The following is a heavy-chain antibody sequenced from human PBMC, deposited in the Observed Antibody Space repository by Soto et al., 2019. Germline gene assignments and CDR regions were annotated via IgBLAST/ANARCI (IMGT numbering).Heavy chain of an antibody. CDR2: INHSGST. J-gene: IGHJ3*02. CDR3: ARVRRRSFDI. CDR1: GGSFSSYY. Sequence: QVQLQQWGAGLLKPSETLSLTCAVYGGSFSSYYWSWIRQPPGKGLEWIGEINHSGSTNYNPSLKSRVTISVDTSKNQFSLKLSSVTAADTAVYYCARVRRRSFDIWDQGTMVTVSS. V-gene: IGHV4-34*01.